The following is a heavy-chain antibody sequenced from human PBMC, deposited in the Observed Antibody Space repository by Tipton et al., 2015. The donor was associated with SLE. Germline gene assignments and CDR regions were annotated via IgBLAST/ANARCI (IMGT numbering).Heavy chain of an antibody. CDR2: IYYSGTT. CDR1: GGSISSYY. J-gene: IGHJ4*02. V-gene: IGHV4-59*08. D-gene: IGHD2-21*01. Sequence: LRLSCTVSGGSISSYYWSWIRQPPGKGLEWIGYIYYSGTTNYNPSLKSRVTISVDTPKNQFSLRLSSVTAADTAVYYRTRGSYYYFDYLCQGTLVTVSS. CDR3: TRGSYYYFDY.